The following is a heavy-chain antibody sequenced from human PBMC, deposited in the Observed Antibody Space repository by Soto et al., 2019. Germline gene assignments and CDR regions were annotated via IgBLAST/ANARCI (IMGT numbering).Heavy chain of an antibody. J-gene: IGHJ6*02. V-gene: IGHV3-48*02. CDR2: ISDSGATK. D-gene: IGHD2-15*01. Sequence: EVQLVESGGGLVQPGGSLRLSCAASGFTFSNCGMNWVRQTPGKGLEWVSYISDSGATKHYADSVKGRFSISRDNGKDSLYLQMNSPRDEDTAVYLCAMCSRNSCYSYGVDVWGQGATVTVSS. CDR1: GFTFSNCG. CDR3: AMCSRNSCYSYGVDV.